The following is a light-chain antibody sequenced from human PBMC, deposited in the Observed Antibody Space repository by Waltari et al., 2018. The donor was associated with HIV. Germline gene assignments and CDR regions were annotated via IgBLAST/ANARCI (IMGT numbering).Light chain of an antibody. CDR1: SSNIGAGSH. CDR2: GNG. V-gene: IGLV1-40*01. J-gene: IGLJ2*01. CDR3: QSYDSSLGGSV. Sequence: QSVLTQPPSVSGAPGQRVTISCTGSSSNIGAGSHVTWYQPLPGTAPKLCIYGNGNRPSGVPDRFSGSKSGTSASLAITGLQAEDEADYYCQSYDSSLGGSVFGGGTNLTVL.